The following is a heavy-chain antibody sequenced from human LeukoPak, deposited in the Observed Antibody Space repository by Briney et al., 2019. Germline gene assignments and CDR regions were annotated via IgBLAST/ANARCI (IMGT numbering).Heavy chain of an antibody. CDR1: GFTFSNYW. Sequence: QSGGPLRLSCAASGFTFSNYWVHWVRQAPGKGLVWVSRINRDGSTTNYADSVKGRFTVSRDNAKNTLNLQMNSLRAEDTAVYYCARDKKSGESSEIDYWGQGTLVTVSS. CDR3: ARDKKSGESSEIDY. V-gene: IGHV3-74*01. CDR2: INRDGSTT. J-gene: IGHJ4*02. D-gene: IGHD3-10*01.